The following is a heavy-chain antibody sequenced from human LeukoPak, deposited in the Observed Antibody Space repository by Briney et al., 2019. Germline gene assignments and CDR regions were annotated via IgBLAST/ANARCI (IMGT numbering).Heavy chain of an antibody. CDR1: GGSISSYY. J-gene: IGHJ4*02. Sequence: SETLSLTCTVSGGSISSYYWSWIRQPPGKGLEWIGYIYYSGSTNYNPSLKSRVTISVDTSKNQFSLKLSSVTAADTAVYYCARTRGGSSDYWGQGILVTVSS. V-gene: IGHV4-59*01. CDR2: IYYSGST. CDR3: ARTRGGSSDY. D-gene: IGHD1-26*01.